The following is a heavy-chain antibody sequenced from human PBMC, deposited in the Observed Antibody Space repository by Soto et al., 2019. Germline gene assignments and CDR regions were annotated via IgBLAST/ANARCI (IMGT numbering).Heavy chain of an antibody. D-gene: IGHD6-13*01. CDR3: ASSITQLLTD. Sequence: EVQLVESGGGSVQPGGSLILSCTSSGFSVSDHFMAWVRQTPGKGLEWVGQIRNRASGDTTFYAASVKGKFTVSRDDSRNSLYLQMTSLKTEDTAVYYCASSITQLLTDWGQGTLVAVAS. CDR2: IRNRASGDTT. CDR1: GFSVSDHF. V-gene: IGHV3-72*01. J-gene: IGHJ4*02.